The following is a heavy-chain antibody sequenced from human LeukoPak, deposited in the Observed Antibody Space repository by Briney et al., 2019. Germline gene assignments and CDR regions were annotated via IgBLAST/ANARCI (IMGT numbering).Heavy chain of an antibody. CDR3: ARGRRDCSGGSCYWFDP. D-gene: IGHD2-15*01. Sequence: GASVKVSCKASGYTFTSYDINWVRQATGQGLEWMGWINPNSGNTGYAQKFQDRVIITRNTSIDTAYMELSSLRSEDTAVYYCARGRRDCSGGSCYWFDPWGQGTLVTVSS. V-gene: IGHV1-8*03. CDR2: INPNSGNT. J-gene: IGHJ5*02. CDR1: GYTFTSYD.